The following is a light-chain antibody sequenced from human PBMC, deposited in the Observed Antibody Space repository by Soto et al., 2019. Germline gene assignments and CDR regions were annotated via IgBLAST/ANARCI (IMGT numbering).Light chain of an antibody. CDR2: SAT. CDR1: QTVSQDY. J-gene: IGKJ1*01. CDR3: QQYGSSPQT. Sequence: IVLTQSPGTLSLSPRERATFSCRASQTVSQDYLAWFQHRPGQAPRLLMFSATSRAAGIPDRFSGSGSGTDFTLTISRLDPEDFAVYFCQQYGSSPQTFGQGTKVDIK. V-gene: IGKV3-20*01.